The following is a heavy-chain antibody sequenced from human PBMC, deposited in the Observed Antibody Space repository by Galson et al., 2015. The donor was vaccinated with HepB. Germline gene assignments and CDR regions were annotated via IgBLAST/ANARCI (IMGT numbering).Heavy chain of an antibody. D-gene: IGHD3-10*01. CDR1: GGTFSSYA. CDR3: ARDRGAIVRGVIIKGAFDI. J-gene: IGHJ3*02. Sequence: SVKVSCKASGGTFSSYAISWVRQAPGQGLEWMGGIIPIFGTANYAQKFQGRVTITADKSTSTAYMELSSLRSEDTAVYYCARDRGAIVRGVIIKGAFDIWVQVTMVTVSS. CDR2: IIPIFGTA. V-gene: IGHV1-69*06.